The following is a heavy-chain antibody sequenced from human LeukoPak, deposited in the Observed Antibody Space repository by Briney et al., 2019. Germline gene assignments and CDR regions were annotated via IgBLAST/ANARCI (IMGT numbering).Heavy chain of an antibody. J-gene: IGHJ4*02. CDR2: ISSSGRTT. CDR3: ATRLDYFDY. V-gene: IGHV3-48*03. Sequence: GGSLRLSCAASGFTFTNYEMNWVRQAPGKGLEWVSYISSSGRTTYYADSVKGRFTISRDNSKNTLYLQMNSLRAEDTAVDYCATRLDYFDYWGQGTLVTVSS. CDR1: GFTFTNYE. D-gene: IGHD6-19*01.